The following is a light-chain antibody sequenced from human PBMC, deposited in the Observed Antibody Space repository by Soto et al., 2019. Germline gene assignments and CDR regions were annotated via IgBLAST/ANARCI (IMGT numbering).Light chain of an antibody. CDR3: AAWDDSLNGPLYV. Sequence: QSVLTQPPSASGTPGQRVTISCSGSSSNIGSNTVNWYQQLPGTAPKLLIYSNNQRPSGVPDRFSGSKSGTSASLAISGLESGDEADDYCAAWDDSLNGPLYVFGTGTKLTVL. CDR1: SSNIGSNT. CDR2: SNN. V-gene: IGLV1-44*01. J-gene: IGLJ1*01.